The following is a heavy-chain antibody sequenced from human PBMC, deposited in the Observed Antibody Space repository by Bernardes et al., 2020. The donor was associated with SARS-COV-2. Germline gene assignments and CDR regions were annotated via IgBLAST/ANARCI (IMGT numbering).Heavy chain of an antibody. J-gene: IGHJ4*02. Sequence: GSLRLSCAASGFTFSSYSMNWVRQAPGKGLEWVSSISSSSSYIYYADSVKGRFTISRDNAKNSLYLQMNSLRAEDTAVYYCARALKADYYYDSSSFGYWGQGTLVTVSS. V-gene: IGHV3-21*01. D-gene: IGHD3-22*01. CDR3: ARALKADYYYDSSSFGY. CDR2: ISSSSSYI. CDR1: GFTFSSYS.